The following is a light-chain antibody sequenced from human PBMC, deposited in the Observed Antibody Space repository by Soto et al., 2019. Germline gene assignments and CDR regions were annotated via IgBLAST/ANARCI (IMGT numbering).Light chain of an antibody. Sequence: EIVLTQSPATLSLSLGERATLSCRASQNINTYLVWYQQKPGQAPRLVIYDASKRATGIPDRFSGSGSGTDFTLTISSLAPEDFALYYCQQRSSWPRAFGGGTKVDIK. J-gene: IGKJ4*01. V-gene: IGKV3-11*01. CDR1: QNINTY. CDR2: DAS. CDR3: QQRSSWPRA.